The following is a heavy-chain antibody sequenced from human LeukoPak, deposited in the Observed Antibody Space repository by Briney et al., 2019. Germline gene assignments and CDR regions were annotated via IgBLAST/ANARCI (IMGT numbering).Heavy chain of an antibody. D-gene: IGHD1-26*01. Sequence: SETLSLTCAVSGASISGSGYYLGWIRQPPGEGLEWIGNIYYTGSTYYNASLQSRVTISIDTSKNQFSLRLISVAAADTAMYYCVKSGGYGLIDYWGQGTLVTVSS. CDR3: VKSGGYGLIDY. CDR2: IYYTGST. J-gene: IGHJ4*02. V-gene: IGHV4-39*01. CDR1: GASISGSGYY.